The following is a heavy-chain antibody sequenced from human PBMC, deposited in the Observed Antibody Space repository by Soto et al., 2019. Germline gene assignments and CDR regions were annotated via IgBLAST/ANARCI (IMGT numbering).Heavy chain of an antibody. Sequence: GGSLRLSCAASGFTFSAYAMSWVRQAPVKGLEWVSAITGSGAGTYYADSVRGRFTISRDNSKNTLYLQMNSLRAEDTAVYYCAKYTSGWDFDHWGQGTLVTVSS. D-gene: IGHD6-19*01. CDR3: AKYTSGWDFDH. CDR2: ITGSGAGT. J-gene: IGHJ4*02. V-gene: IGHV3-23*01. CDR1: GFTFSAYA.